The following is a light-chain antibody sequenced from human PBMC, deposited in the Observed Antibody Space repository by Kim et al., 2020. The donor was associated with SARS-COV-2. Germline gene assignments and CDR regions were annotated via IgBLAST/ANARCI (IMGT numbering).Light chain of an antibody. CDR3: QQYNNWPYT. Sequence: SVTPGERATLSCMASQSVNSNLAWYQQKPGQAPRLLIYGASTRATGIPARFSGSGSGTEFTLTISSLQSEDFAAYYCQQYNNWPYTFGQGTKLEI. J-gene: IGKJ2*01. V-gene: IGKV3-15*01. CDR2: GAS. CDR1: QSVNSN.